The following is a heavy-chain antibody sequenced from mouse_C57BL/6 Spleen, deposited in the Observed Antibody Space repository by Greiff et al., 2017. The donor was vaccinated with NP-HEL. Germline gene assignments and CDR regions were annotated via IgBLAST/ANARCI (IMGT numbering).Heavy chain of an antibody. V-gene: IGHV1-82*01. Sequence: VQLVESGPELVKPGASVKISCKASGYAFSSSWMNWVKQRPGKGLEWIGRIYPGDGDTNYNGKFKGKATLTADKSSSTAYMQLSSLTSEDSAVYFCARSLYSAMDYWGQGTSVTVSS. J-gene: IGHJ4*01. CDR3: ARSLYSAMDY. CDR2: IYPGDGDT. D-gene: IGHD1-3*01. CDR1: GYAFSSSW.